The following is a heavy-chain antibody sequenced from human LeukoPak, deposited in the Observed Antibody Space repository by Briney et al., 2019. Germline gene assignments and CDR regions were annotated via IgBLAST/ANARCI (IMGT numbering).Heavy chain of an antibody. CDR3: ARDYKYAFDN. CDR1: GFTFSAYS. Sequence: GGSLRLSCAASGFTFSAYSMNWVRQAPGKGLEWISYIGISSGNTKYADSVKGRFTISGDKAKNSLYLQMNSLRVEDTAVCYCARDYKYAFDNWGQGTLVTVSS. CDR2: IGISSGNT. V-gene: IGHV3-48*01. J-gene: IGHJ4*02. D-gene: IGHD5-24*01.